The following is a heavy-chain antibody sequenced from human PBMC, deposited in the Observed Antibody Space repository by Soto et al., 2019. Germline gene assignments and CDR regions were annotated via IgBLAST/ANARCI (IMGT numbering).Heavy chain of an antibody. CDR1: GFTFSGFG. CDR2: IWYDGSDK. Sequence: GSLRLTGSASGFTFSGFGMHWVRQAPGKGLEWVAIIWYDGSDKYYADSVKVRFTISRDNSKNTLYLQMNSLRAEDTAVYHCAFGNLSYYFDFWGQGTQVTVYS. J-gene: IGHJ4*02. D-gene: IGHD3-16*01. CDR3: AFGNLSYYFDF. V-gene: IGHV3-33*01.